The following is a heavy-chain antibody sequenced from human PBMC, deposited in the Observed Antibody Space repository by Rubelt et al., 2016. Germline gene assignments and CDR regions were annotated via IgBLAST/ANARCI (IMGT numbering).Heavy chain of an antibody. V-gene: IGHV3-30*18. CDR2: ISYDGSDK. CDR1: SSYG. J-gene: IGHJ4*02. Sequence: SSYGLHWVRQAPGEGLEWLAVISYDGSDKYHADSVKGRFTISRDNSKNTLYLQMNSLRAEDTAVYYCAKRGAGTFFDYWGQGTLFTVSS. D-gene: IGHD3-16*01. CDR3: AKRGAGTFFDY.